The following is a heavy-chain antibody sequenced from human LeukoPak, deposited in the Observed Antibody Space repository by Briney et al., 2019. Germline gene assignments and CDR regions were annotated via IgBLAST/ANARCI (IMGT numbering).Heavy chain of an antibody. CDR3: AGLGSENGY. D-gene: IGHD2-8*01. Sequence: SETLSLTCTVSGGSISSSSYYWGWIRQPPGKGLEWIGSIYYSGSTYYNPSLKSRVTISVDTSKNQFSLKLSSVTAADTAVYYCAGLGSENGYWGQGTLVTVSS. CDR2: IYYSGST. J-gene: IGHJ4*02. CDR1: GGSISSSSYY. V-gene: IGHV4-39*01.